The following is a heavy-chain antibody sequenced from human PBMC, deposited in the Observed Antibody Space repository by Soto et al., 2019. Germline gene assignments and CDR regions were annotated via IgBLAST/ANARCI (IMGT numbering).Heavy chain of an antibody. Sequence: GGSLRLSCAASGFTFSSYAMSWVRQAPGKGLEWVSAISGSGGSTYYADSVKGRFTISRDNSKNTLYLQMNSLRAEDTAVYYCAKVELRRYYYDSSGPGLGYWGRGTLVTVSS. D-gene: IGHD3-22*01. CDR3: AKVELRRYYYDSSGPGLGY. CDR2: ISGSGGST. J-gene: IGHJ4*02. CDR1: GFTFSSYA. V-gene: IGHV3-23*01.